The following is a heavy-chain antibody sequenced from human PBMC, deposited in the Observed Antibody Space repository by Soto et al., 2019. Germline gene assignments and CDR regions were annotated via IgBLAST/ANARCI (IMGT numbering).Heavy chain of an antibody. J-gene: IGHJ4*02. CDR3: ARDRTVQLERRGAPDY. V-gene: IGHV1-3*01. CDR1: GYIFTNYA. CDR2: IDAGNGNT. D-gene: IGHD1-1*01. Sequence: QVQLVQSGAEVKKPGASVKVSCKASGYIFTNYALHWVRQAPGQSLEWMGWIDAGNGNTEYSQKFQGRVTISRDTSASTAYMELSSLRPEDTAVFYCARDRTVQLERRGAPDYWGQGTLVTVSS.